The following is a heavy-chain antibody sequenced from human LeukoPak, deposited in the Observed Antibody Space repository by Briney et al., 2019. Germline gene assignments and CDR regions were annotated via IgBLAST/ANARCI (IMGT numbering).Heavy chain of an antibody. D-gene: IGHD3-10*01. CDR2: IDPSGGST. Sequence: GASVKVSCKASGYTFTSYYMHWVRQAPGQGLEWMGIIDPSGGSTSYAQKFQGRVTMTRDMSTSTVYMELSSVRSEDTAVYYCATGDEWQLLDYWGQGTLVTVSS. CDR3: ATGDEWQLLDY. J-gene: IGHJ4*02. V-gene: IGHV1-46*01. CDR1: GYTFTSYY.